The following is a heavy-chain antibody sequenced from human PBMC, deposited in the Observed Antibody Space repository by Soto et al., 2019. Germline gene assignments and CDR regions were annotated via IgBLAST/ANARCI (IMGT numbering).Heavy chain of an antibody. D-gene: IGHD3-22*01. V-gene: IGHV4-4*02. CDR2: IYHSGST. CDR1: GGSISSSNW. J-gene: IGHJ6*02. Sequence: PSETLSLTCAVSGGSISSSNWWSWVRQPPGKGLEWIGEIYHSGSTNYNPSLKSRVTISVDKSKNQFSLKLSSVTAADTAVYYCARAQALITMIVVVPMNGMDVWGQGTTVTVSS. CDR3: ARAQALITMIVVVPMNGMDV.